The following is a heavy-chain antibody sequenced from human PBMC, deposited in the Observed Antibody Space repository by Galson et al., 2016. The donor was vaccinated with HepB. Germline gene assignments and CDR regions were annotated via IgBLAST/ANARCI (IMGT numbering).Heavy chain of an antibody. V-gene: IGHV1-2*02. CDR1: GYTFTGYF. J-gene: IGHJ5*02. D-gene: IGHD6-13*01. CDR3: VRGSRSSSWYLVDPYNWFDP. Sequence: SVQVSCKASGYTFTGYFIHWVRQAPGQGLEWMGWIKPNSGGTNYGQKFQGRVTMTRDTSISAAYMELSRLRSDDTAVYYCVRGSRSSSWYLVDPYNWFDPWGQGALVTVSS. CDR2: IKPNSGGT.